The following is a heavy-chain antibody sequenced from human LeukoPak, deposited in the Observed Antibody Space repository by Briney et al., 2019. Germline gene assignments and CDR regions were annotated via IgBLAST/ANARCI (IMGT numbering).Heavy chain of an antibody. D-gene: IGHD3-22*01. CDR3: ARDRFGDYYDSSGYILNWFDP. V-gene: IGHV1-46*01. CDR2: INPSGGST. Sequence: GASVKVSCKASGYTFTSYYMHWVRQAPGQGLEWMGIINPSGGSTSYAQKFQGRVTMTRDMSTSTVYMELSSLRSEDTAVYYCARDRFGDYYDSSGYILNWFDPWGQGTLVTVSS. CDR1: GYTFTSYY. J-gene: IGHJ5*02.